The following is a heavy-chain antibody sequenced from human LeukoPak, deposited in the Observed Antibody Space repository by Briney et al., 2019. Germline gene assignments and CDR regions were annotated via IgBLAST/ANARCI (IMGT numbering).Heavy chain of an antibody. J-gene: IGHJ4*02. D-gene: IGHD6-19*01. V-gene: IGHV4-39*07. CDR2: IYSSGNT. CDR1: GDSISSSSYY. Sequence: PSETLSLTCTVPGDSISSSSYYWRWIRQPPGKGLEWFGSIYSSGNTYYNPSLKSRVTISVDTSKNQLSLRLSSVTAADTAVYYCARHTRRTQWLVPLGYWGQGTLVTVSS. CDR3: ARHTRRTQWLVPLGY.